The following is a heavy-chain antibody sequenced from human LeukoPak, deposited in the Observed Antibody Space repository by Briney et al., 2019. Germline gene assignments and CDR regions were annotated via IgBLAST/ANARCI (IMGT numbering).Heavy chain of an antibody. Sequence: SSETLSLTCAVYGGSFSGYYWSWIRQPPGKGLEWIGEINHSGSTNYNPSLKSRVTISVDTSKNQFSLKLSSVTAADTAVYYCARWEVGANYFDYWGQGTLVTVSS. J-gene: IGHJ4*02. V-gene: IGHV4-34*01. CDR1: GGSFSGYY. CDR2: INHSGST. D-gene: IGHD1-26*01. CDR3: ARWEVGANYFDY.